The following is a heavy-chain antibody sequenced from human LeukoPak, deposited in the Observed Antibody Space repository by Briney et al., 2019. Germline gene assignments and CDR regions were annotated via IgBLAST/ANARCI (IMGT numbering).Heavy chain of an antibody. CDR3: AKYDGSGSYYYYDYGMDV. V-gene: IGHV3-23*01. Sequence: PGGSMRLSSAASGFTFSSYAMSWVRQAPGKGLEWVSAISGSGGSTYYADSVKGRFTISRDNSKNTLYLQMNSLRAEDTAVYYCAKYDGSGSYYYYDYGMDVWGQGTTVTVSS. D-gene: IGHD3-10*01. CDR2: ISGSGGST. J-gene: IGHJ6*02. CDR1: GFTFSSYA.